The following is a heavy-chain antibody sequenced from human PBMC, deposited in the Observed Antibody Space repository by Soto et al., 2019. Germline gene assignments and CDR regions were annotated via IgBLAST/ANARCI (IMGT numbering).Heavy chain of an antibody. V-gene: IGHV4-30-4*01. D-gene: IGHD1-26*01. CDR1: GGSISSGDYY. J-gene: IGHJ5*02. Sequence: SETLSLTCTVSGGSISSGDYYWSWIRQPPGKGLECIGYIYYSGSTYYNPSLKSRVTISADTSKNQFSLRLSSVTAADTALYYCARNRLVGASAWFDPWGQGIVVTVSS. CDR3: ARNRLVGASAWFDP. CDR2: IYYSGST.